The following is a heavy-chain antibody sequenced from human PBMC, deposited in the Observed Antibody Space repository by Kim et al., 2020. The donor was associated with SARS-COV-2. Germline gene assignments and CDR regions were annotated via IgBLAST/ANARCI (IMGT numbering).Heavy chain of an antibody. D-gene: IGHD1-26*01. CDR1: GYTFTSYA. CDR2: INAGNGNT. Sequence: ASVKVSCKASGYTFTSYAMHWVRQAPGQRLEWMGWINAGNGNTKYSQKFQGRVTITRDTSASTAYMELSSLRSEDTAVYYCARDWGWELLTNAFDIWGQGTMVTVSS. J-gene: IGHJ3*02. CDR3: ARDWGWELLTNAFDI. V-gene: IGHV1-3*01.